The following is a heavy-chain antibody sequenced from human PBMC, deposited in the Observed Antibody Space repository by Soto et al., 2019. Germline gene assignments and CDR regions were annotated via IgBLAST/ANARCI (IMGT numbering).Heavy chain of an antibody. J-gene: IGHJ6*02. V-gene: IGHV4-31*02. D-gene: IGHD3-16*02. Sequence: WTWIRQHAGKGLEWLCYISHSGSTDYHPSLKSRLSISGDTSKNHFSLTLTSVTAADAAVYYCATIGVSGYLAVWGQGTTVTVSS. CDR2: ISHSGST. CDR3: ATIGVSGYLAV.